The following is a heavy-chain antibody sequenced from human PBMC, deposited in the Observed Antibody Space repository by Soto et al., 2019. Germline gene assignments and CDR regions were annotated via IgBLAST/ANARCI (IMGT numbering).Heavy chain of an antibody. CDR3: ARDLGILCFGEGYYGMDV. V-gene: IGHV1-3*01. Sequence: QVQLVQSGAEVKKPGASVKVSCKASGYTFTSYAMHWVRQAPGQRLEWMGWINAGNGNTKYSQKFQGRVTITRDTSASTAYMELSSLRSEDTAVYYCARDLGILCFGEGYYGMDVWGQGATVTVSS. CDR2: INAGNGNT. D-gene: IGHD3-10*01. J-gene: IGHJ6*02. CDR1: GYTFTSYA.